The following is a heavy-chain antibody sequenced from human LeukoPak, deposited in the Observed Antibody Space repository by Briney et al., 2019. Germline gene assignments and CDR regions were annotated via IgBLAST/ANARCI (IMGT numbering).Heavy chain of an antibody. CDR2: ISSSSSTI. Sequence: PGGSLRLSCAASGFTFSSYSMNWVRQAPGKGLEWVSYISSSSSTIYYADSVKGRFTISRDNAKNPLYLQMNSLRAEDTAVYYCARDPITARKAFDIWGQGTMVTVSS. CDR1: GFTFSSYS. CDR3: ARDPITARKAFDI. J-gene: IGHJ3*02. D-gene: IGHD6-6*01. V-gene: IGHV3-48*01.